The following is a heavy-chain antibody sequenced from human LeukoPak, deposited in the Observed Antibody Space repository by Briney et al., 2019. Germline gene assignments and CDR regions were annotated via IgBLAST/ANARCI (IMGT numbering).Heavy chain of an antibody. Sequence: GGSLRLSCAASGFTFSSYAMSWVRQAPGKGLEWVSAISGSGGSTYYADSVKGRFTISRDNSKNTPYLQMNSLRAEDTAVYYCAKDRYYYDSSGYSLLFDYWGQGTLVTVSS. V-gene: IGHV3-23*01. J-gene: IGHJ4*02. CDR1: GFTFSSYA. CDR3: AKDRYYYDSSGYSLLFDY. CDR2: ISGSGGST. D-gene: IGHD3-22*01.